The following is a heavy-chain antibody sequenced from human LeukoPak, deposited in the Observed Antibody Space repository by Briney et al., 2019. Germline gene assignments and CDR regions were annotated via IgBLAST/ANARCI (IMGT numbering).Heavy chain of an antibody. D-gene: IGHD6-13*01. CDR2: IYTSGST. J-gene: IGHJ4*02. CDR3: AREGSSWYYFDY. V-gene: IGHV4-4*07. CDR1: GGSISSYY. Sequence: SETLSLTCTVSGGSISSYYWSWIRQPAGKGLEWIGRIYTSGSTNYNPSLKSRVTIPVDTSKNQFSLKLSSVTAADTAVYYCAREGSSWYYFDYWGQGTLVTVSS.